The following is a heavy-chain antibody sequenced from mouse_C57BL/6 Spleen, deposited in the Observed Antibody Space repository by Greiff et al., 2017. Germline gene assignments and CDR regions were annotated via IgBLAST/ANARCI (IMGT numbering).Heavy chain of an antibody. V-gene: IGHV1-80*01. J-gene: IGHJ4*01. CDR2: IYPGDGDT. D-gene: IGHD4-1*01. CDR3: ARYWYYYAMDY. CDR1: GYAFSSYW. Sequence: VQLQQPGAELVKPGASVKISCKASGYAFSSYWMNWVKQRPGKGLEWIGQIYPGDGDTNYNGKFKGKATLTADKSSSTAYMQLSSLTSEDSAVYFCARYWYYYAMDYWGQGTSVTVSS.